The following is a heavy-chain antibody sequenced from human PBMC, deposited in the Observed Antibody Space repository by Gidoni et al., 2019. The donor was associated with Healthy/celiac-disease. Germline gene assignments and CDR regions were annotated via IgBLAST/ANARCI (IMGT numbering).Heavy chain of an antibody. CDR1: GFTFSSYA. CDR3: ARGPYSNYGG. D-gene: IGHD4-4*01. V-gene: IGHV3-30*04. Sequence: QVQLVESGGGVVQPGRSLRLSCAASGFTFSSYAMHWVRQAPGKGLEWVAVISYDGSNKYYADSVKGRFTISRDNSKNTLYLQMNSLRAEDTAVYYCARGPYSNYGGWGQGTLVTVSS. J-gene: IGHJ4*02. CDR2: ISYDGSNK.